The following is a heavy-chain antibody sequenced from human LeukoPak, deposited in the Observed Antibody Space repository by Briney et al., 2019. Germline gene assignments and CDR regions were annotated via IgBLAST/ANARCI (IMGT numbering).Heavy chain of an antibody. V-gene: IGHV3-9*01. CDR2: ISWNSGSI. J-gene: IGHJ4*02. Sequence: GGSLRLSCAASGFTFDDYAMHWVRQAPGKGLEWVSGISWNSGSIGYADSVKGRFTISRDNAKNSLYPQMNSLRAEDTALYYCAKGSGYDSSGYHDYWGQGTLVTVSS. CDR1: GFTFDDYA. CDR3: AKGSGYDSSGYHDY. D-gene: IGHD3-22*01.